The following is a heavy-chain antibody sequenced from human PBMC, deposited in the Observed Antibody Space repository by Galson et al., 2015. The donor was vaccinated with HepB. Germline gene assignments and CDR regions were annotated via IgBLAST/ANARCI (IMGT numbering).Heavy chain of an antibody. D-gene: IGHD3-10*01. CDR2: IIPILGIA. CDR1: GGTFSSYA. CDR3: ARVLLWFGELSGWFDP. Sequence: SVKVSCKASGGTFSSYAISWVRQAPGQGLEWMGRIIPILGIANYAQKFQGRVTITADKSTSTAYMELSSLRSEDTAVYYCARVLLWFGELSGWFDPWGQGTLVTVSS. V-gene: IGHV1-69*04. J-gene: IGHJ5*02.